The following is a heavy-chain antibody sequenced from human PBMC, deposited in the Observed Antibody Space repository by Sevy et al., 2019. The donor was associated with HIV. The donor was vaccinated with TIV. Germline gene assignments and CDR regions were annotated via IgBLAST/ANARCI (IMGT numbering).Heavy chain of an antibody. J-gene: IGHJ5*02. CDR3: SKGGSGTGWFDP. CDR1: GFNFGDYP. V-gene: IGHV3-49*03. D-gene: IGHD3-10*01. Sequence: GGSLRLSCRASGFNFGDYPMSWFRQAPGKGLAWVGFIRSKASGGTTQYAASVKGRFTISRNDSESIAYLQMNSLKIEDTAVYYWSKGGSGTGWFDPWGQGILVTVSS. CDR2: IRSKASGGTT.